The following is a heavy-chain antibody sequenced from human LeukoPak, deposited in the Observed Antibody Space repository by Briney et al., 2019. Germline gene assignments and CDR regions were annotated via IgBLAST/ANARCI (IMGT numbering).Heavy chain of an antibody. Sequence: GGSLRLSCAASGFTFSSYAMSWVRQAPGKGLEWVSAISGSGGSTYYADPVKGRFTISRDNSKNTLYLQMNSLRAEDTAVTYWAKVFCSSPSFTSFFDYGAQGPRVPVP. V-gene: IGHV3-23*01. CDR3: AKVFCSSPSFTSFFDY. J-gene: IGHJ4*02. CDR1: GFTFSSYA. CDR2: ISGSGGST. D-gene: IGHD2-2*01.